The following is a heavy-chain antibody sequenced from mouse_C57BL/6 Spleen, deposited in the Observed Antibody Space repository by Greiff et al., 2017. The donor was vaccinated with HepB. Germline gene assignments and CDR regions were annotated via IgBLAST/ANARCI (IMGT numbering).Heavy chain of an antibody. Sequence: VASWGVLVNPGVSLKLSCAASGFPFRDYGMHLVRQAPEKGLELVAYSSSGSSTIYYADPVKGRFTISRDNAKNTLFLQMTSLRSEDTAMYYCARNDGSSFYYAMDYWGQGTSVTVSS. D-gene: IGHD1-1*01. CDR2: SSSGSSTI. CDR3: ARNDGSSFYYAMDY. CDR1: GFPFRDYG. V-gene: IGHV5-17*01. J-gene: IGHJ4*01.